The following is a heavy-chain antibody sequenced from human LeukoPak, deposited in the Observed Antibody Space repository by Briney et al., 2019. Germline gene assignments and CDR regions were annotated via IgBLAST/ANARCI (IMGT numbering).Heavy chain of an antibody. CDR2: ISHSGST. Sequence: SEILSLTCAVYDGSLSGYWWSWIRQSPGKGLEWIGEISHSGSTNYNPSFKSRVTVSGDTSNKQVSLKMTSVTAADTAVYFCARGRDYIWGMSGYWGQGTQVIVSS. D-gene: IGHD3-16*01. J-gene: IGHJ4*02. CDR1: DGSLSGYW. CDR3: ARGRDYIWGMSGY. V-gene: IGHV4-34*01.